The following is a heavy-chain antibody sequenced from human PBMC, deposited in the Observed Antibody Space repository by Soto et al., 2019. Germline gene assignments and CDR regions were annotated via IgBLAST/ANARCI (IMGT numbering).Heavy chain of an antibody. CDR1: GFTFSSYG. J-gene: IGHJ6*02. D-gene: IGHD2-2*01. CDR2: IWYDGSNK. V-gene: IGHV3-33*01. CDR3: AREVVVVPAAIGHYYYYGMDV. Sequence: PGGSLRLSCAASGFTFSSYGMHWVRQAPGKGLEWVAVIWYDGSNKYYADSVKGRFTISRDNSKNTLYLQMNSLRAEDTAVYYCAREVVVVPAAIGHYYYYGMDVWGQGTTVTVSS.